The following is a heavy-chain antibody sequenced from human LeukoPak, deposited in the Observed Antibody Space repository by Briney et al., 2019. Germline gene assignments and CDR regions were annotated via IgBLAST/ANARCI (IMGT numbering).Heavy chain of an antibody. D-gene: IGHD2-15*01. J-gene: IGHJ4*02. CDR2: IYHSGST. Sequence: SETLSLTCAVSGYPISSGYYWGWIRQPPGQGLEWIGSIYHSGSTYYNPSLKSRVTISVDTSKSQFSLTLSSVTAADTAVYYCARAPAYCSGGSCYAFDYWGQGTLVTVSS. CDR1: GYPISSGYY. CDR3: ARAPAYCSGGSCYAFDY. V-gene: IGHV4-38-2*01.